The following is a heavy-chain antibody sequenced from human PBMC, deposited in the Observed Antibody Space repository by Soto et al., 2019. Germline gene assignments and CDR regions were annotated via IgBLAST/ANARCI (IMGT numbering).Heavy chain of an antibody. D-gene: IGHD5-12*01. J-gene: IGHJ6*02. Sequence: SVKVSCKASGYTFTGYYMHWVLQAPVQGLEWMGWINPNSGGTNYAQKFQGWATMTRDTSISTAYMELSRLRSDDTAVYYCARDMGIVATYYYYGMDVWGQGTTVTVSS. CDR3: ARDMGIVATYYYYGMDV. CDR2: INPNSGGT. V-gene: IGHV1-2*04. CDR1: GYTFTGYY.